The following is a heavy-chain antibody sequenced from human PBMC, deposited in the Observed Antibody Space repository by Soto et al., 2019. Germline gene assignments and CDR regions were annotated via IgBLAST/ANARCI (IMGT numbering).Heavy chain of an antibody. CDR2: INHSGST. J-gene: IGHJ3*02. V-gene: IGHV4-34*01. D-gene: IGHD4-17*01. CDR1: GGSFSGYY. CDR3: VRTLMTTVTQDAFDI. Sequence: QVQLQQWGAGLLKPSETLSLTCAVYGGSFSGYYWSWIRQPPGKGLEWIGEINHSGSTNYNPSLKSRVTISVDTSKNQFSLKLSSVTAADTAVYYCVRTLMTTVTQDAFDIWGQGTMVTVSS.